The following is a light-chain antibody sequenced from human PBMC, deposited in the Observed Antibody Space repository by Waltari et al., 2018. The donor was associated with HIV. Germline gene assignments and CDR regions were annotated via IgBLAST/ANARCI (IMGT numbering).Light chain of an antibody. CDR3: QQYKNWPRT. V-gene: IGKV3-15*01. CDR1: QSVSDD. J-gene: IGKJ2*01. CDR2: GAS. Sequence: EIVMTQSPATLSVSPGARATLSCRASQSVSDDLACYQQKPGQPPRLLIFGASTRATDIPARLSGRGSGTEFTLTISSLHSEDFAVYHCQQYKNWPRTFGQGTKLETK.